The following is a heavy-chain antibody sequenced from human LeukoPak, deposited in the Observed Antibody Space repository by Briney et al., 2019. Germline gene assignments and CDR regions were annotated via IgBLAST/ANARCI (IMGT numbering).Heavy chain of an antibody. Sequence: GGSLRLSCAASGFTFSSYAMHWVRQAPGKGLEWVAVISYDGSNKYYADSVKGRFTISRDNSKNTLYLQMNSLRAEDTAVYYCARDLYGSGNVYWGQGTLVTVSS. V-gene: IGHV3-30*04. CDR2: ISYDGSNK. J-gene: IGHJ4*02. CDR3: ARDLYGSGNVY. CDR1: GFTFSSYA. D-gene: IGHD3-10*01.